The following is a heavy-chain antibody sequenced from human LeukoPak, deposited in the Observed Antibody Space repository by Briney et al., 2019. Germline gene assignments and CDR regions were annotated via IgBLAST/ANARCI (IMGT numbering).Heavy chain of an antibody. CDR2: INPNSGGT. CDR1: GYTFNGYY. Sequence: ASVKVFCKASGYTFNGYYMQWVRQAPGQGLEWMGWINPNSGGTHYAQKFQGSVTMTRDPSISTAYMELRRLRSDDTAVYYCAQGDYVWGSYRLGPRYWFDPWGQGTLVTVSS. J-gene: IGHJ5*02. V-gene: IGHV1-2*02. D-gene: IGHD3-16*02. CDR3: AQGDYVWGSYRLGPRYWFDP.